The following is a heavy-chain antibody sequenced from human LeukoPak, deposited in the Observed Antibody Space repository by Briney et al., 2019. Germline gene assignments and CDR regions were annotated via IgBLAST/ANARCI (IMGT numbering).Heavy chain of an antibody. CDR1: GYSFTTYW. J-gene: IGHJ4*02. D-gene: IGHD1-26*01. Sequence: GESLKISCKGSGYSFTTYWIAWVRQMPGKGLEWTGIIYPGDSDTTYSPSFQGQVTISADKSISTAYLQWSSLKASDTAMYYCARRVHRGGSYSSHSDYWGQGTLVTVSS. CDR3: ARRVHRGGSYSSHSDY. V-gene: IGHV5-51*01. CDR2: IYPGDSDT.